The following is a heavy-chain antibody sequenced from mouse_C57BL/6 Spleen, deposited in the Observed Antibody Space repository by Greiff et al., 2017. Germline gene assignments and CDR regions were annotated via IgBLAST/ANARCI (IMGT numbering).Heavy chain of an antibody. D-gene: IGHD2-2*01. J-gene: IGHJ4*01. V-gene: IGHV1-15*01. Sequence: VQLQQSGAELVRPGASVTLSCKASGYTFTDYEMHWVKQTPVHGLEWIGAIDPETGGTAYNQKFKGKAILTADKSSSTAYMELRSLTSEDSAVYYCTRSGVTDYYALDYWGQGTSVTVSS. CDR2: IDPETGGT. CDR3: TRSGVTDYYALDY. CDR1: GYTFTDYE.